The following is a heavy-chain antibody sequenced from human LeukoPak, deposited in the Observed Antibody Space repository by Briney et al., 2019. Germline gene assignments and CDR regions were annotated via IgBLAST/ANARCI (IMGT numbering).Heavy chain of an antibody. J-gene: IGHJ4*02. CDR1: GYTFTGYG. V-gene: IGHV1-18*01. D-gene: IGHD2-2*01. Sequence: ASVKVSCKASGYTFTGYGISWVRQAPGQGLEWMGWISAYNGNTNYAQKLQGRVTMTTDTSTSTAYMELRSLRSDDSAIYYCAREDTRRGSRGYFDYWGQGTLVTVSS. CDR2: ISAYNGNT. CDR3: AREDTRRGSRGYFDY.